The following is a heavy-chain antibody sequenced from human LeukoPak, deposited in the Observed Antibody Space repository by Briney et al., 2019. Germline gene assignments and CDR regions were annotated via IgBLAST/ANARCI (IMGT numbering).Heavy chain of an antibody. CDR2: IYYSGST. V-gene: IGHV4-59*01. CDR1: GGSISNYY. CDR3: ARYSGSYLFDY. Sequence: SETLSLTCTVSGGSISNYYWSWIRQPPGKGLEWIGYIYYSGSTSYNPSLKSRVTISVDTSKHQFSLKLSSVTAADTAVYYCARYSGSYLFDYWGQGTLVTVSS. D-gene: IGHD1-26*01. J-gene: IGHJ4*02.